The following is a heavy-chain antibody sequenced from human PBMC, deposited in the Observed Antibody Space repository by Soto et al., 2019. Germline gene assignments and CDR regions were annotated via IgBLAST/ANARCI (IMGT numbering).Heavy chain of an antibody. J-gene: IGHJ6*02. Sequence: EVPLVESGGGLVQPGGSLRLSCAASEFTFSSYWMHWVRQPPGTGLVWVSHINSDGSVTNYADSVKGRFTISRDNAKNTVYLQMNSLRAEDTAVYYCARESGMNGMDVWAQGTTVTVSS. CDR3: ARESGMNGMDV. CDR2: INSDGSVT. CDR1: EFTFSSYW. V-gene: IGHV3-74*01.